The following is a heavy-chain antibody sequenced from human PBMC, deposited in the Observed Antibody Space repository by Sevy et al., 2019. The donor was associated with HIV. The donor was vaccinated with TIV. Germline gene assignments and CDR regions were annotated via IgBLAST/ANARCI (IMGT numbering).Heavy chain of an antibody. V-gene: IGHV4-38-2*01. D-gene: IGHD5-18*01. Sequence: SETLSLTCGVSGYYISSGYYWGWIRQPPGKGLEWIGSIYHSGSTYSNPSLKSRVTISVDTSKNQFSLKLSSVTAADTAVYYCARGGYTYGKGYFDYWGQGPLVTVSS. CDR2: IYHSGST. J-gene: IGHJ4*02. CDR3: ARGGYTYGKGYFDY. CDR1: GYYISSGYY.